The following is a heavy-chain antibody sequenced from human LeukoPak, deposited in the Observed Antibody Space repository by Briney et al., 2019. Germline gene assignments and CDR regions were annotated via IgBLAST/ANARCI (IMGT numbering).Heavy chain of an antibody. D-gene: IGHD3-3*01. CDR1: GYTFTSYD. V-gene: IGHV1-8*01. J-gene: IGHJ6*02. Sequence: ASVKVSCKASGYTFTSYDINWVRQATGQGPEWMGWMNPNSGNTGYAQKFQGRVTTTRNTSISTAYMELSSLRSEDTAVYYCARASYYDFWSGYSMDVWGQGTTVTVSS. CDR3: ARASYYDFWSGYSMDV. CDR2: MNPNSGNT.